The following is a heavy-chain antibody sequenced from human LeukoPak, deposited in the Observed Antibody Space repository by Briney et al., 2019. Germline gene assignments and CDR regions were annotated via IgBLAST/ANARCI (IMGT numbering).Heavy chain of an antibody. CDR1: GFTFTGYY. Sequence: ASVKVSCKTSGFTFTGYYIHWVRQAPGQGLEWMGWINPNSGGTNYAQNFQGRVTMTRDASITTGYMELSRLRSDDTAVYYCARVSGSYYAPLGYWGQGTLVTVS. J-gene: IGHJ4*02. D-gene: IGHD1-26*01. CDR3: ARVSGSYYAPLGY. V-gene: IGHV1-2*02. CDR2: INPNSGGT.